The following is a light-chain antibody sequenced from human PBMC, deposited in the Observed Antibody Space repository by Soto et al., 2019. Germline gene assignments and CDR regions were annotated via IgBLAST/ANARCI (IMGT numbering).Light chain of an antibody. CDR2: GAA. Sequence: DIVMTQSPATLSVSPGDRAILSCRASQFIGDNLAWYQQKSGQAPRLLIYGAATRATAIPARFSGSRSGTEFTLTSSGLQSEDVAIYYCQQYSNWPPWTFGQGTRVDIK. J-gene: IGKJ1*01. CDR3: QQYSNWPPWT. V-gene: IGKV3-15*01. CDR1: QFIGDN.